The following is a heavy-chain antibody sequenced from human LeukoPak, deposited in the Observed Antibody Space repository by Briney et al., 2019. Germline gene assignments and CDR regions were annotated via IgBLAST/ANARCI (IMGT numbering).Heavy chain of an antibody. J-gene: IGHJ4*02. CDR2: IYYSGST. CDR1: GGSISSGGYY. CDR3: ARAGSSWSRAFDY. D-gene: IGHD6-13*01. V-gene: IGHV4-31*03. Sequence: SETLSLTCTVSGGSISSGGYYWSWIRQHPGKGLEWIGYIYYSGSTYYNPSLKSRVTISVDTSKNQFSLKLSSVTAADTAVYYCARAGSSWSRAFDYWSQGALVTVSS.